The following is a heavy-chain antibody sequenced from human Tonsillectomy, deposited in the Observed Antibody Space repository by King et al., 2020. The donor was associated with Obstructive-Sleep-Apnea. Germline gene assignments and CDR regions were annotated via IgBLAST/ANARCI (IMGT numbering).Heavy chain of an antibody. V-gene: IGHV3-7*01. CDR1: GFTFSNYW. CDR2: IKEDGGER. Sequence: VQLVESGGGLVQPGGSLRLSCAASGFTFSNYWMSWVRQAPGKGLEWVGNIKEDGGERYHVDSVKGRFTISRDNAKNSLYLEMYSLRAEDTAVYYCAREGGFTRDYWGQGTLVTVSS. J-gene: IGHJ4*02. CDR3: AREGGFTRDY. D-gene: IGHD1-26*01.